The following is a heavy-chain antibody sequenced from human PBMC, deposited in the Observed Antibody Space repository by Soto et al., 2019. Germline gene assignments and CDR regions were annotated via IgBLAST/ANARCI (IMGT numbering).Heavy chain of an antibody. Sequence: QVQLVQSGAEVKKPGSSVKVSCKASGGTFSSYAISWVRQAPGQGLEWMGGIIPIFGTANYAQKFQGRVTITADKSTSTAYMELSSLRSEDTAVYYCARVVVVPAAPMPEGERPRKYYYGMDVWGQGTTVTVSS. J-gene: IGHJ6*02. V-gene: IGHV1-69*06. CDR1: GGTFSSYA. CDR2: IIPIFGTA. CDR3: ARVVVVPAAPMPEGERPRKYYYGMDV. D-gene: IGHD2-2*01.